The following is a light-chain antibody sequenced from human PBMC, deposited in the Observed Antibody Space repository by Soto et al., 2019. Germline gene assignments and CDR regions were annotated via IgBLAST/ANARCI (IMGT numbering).Light chain of an antibody. CDR3: QQYDSNPYT. CDR2: RAS. Sequence: DIQMTQSPSTLSASVGDRVTITCRASQNINKWLAWYQQKPGEVPRFLIYRASSLESGVLSRFSGNGSGTDFAFTISSLQPDDFATYYCQQYDSNPYTFVRGAKVEIK. J-gene: IGKJ2*01. CDR1: QNINKW. V-gene: IGKV1-5*03.